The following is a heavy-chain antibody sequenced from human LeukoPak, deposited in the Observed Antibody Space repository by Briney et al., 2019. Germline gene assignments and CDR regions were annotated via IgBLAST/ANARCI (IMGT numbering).Heavy chain of an antibody. V-gene: IGHV4-34*01. D-gene: IGHD3-10*01. CDR3: ARSWGGAGIWLYFDY. CDR2: INHSGST. J-gene: IGHJ4*02. CDR1: GGSFSGYY. Sequence: PSETLSLTCAVYGGSFSGYYWSWIRQPPGKGLEWIGEINHSGSTNYNPSLKSRVTISVDTSKNQFSLKLSSVTAADTAVYYCARSWGGAGIWLYFDYWGQGTLVTVSS.